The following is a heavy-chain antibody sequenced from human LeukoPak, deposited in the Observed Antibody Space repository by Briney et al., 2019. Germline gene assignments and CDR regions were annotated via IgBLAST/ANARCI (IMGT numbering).Heavy chain of an antibody. J-gene: IGHJ4*02. Sequence: GGSLRLSCAASGFTFSSYGMHWVRQAAGKGLEWVSVIWYDGSNKYYADSVKGRFTISRDNSKNTLYLQMSSLRAEDTAVYYCAREGNSGSYSDFDYWGEGTLVTASS. V-gene: IGHV3-33*01. CDR2: IWYDGSNK. CDR1: GFTFSSYG. D-gene: IGHD1-26*01. CDR3: AREGNSGSYSDFDY.